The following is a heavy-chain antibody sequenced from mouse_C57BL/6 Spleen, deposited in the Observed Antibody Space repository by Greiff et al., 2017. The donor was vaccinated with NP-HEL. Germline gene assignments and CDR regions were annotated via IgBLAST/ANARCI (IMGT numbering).Heavy chain of an antibody. J-gene: IGHJ3*01. Sequence: EVKLVESGGGLVKPGGSLKLSCAASGFTFSSYAMSWVRQTPEKRLEWVATISDGGSYTYYPDNVKGRFTISRDNAKNNLYLQMGHLKSEDTAMYYCARDGKNGNYEFAYWGQGTLVTVSA. CDR2: ISDGGSYT. CDR1: GFTFSSYA. CDR3: ARDGKNGNYEFAY. V-gene: IGHV5-4*01. D-gene: IGHD2-1*01.